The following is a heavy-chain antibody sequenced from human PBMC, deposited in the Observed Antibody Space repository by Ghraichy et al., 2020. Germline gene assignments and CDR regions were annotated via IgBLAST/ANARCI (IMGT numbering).Heavy chain of an antibody. CDR3: ARDQFGIIPYYGMDV. D-gene: IGHD3-10*01. J-gene: IGHJ6*02. Sequence: GSLRLSCAASGFTFSSYAMHWVRQAPGKGLEYVSAITNGRSTYYADSVKGRFTISRDNSKNTLYLQMGSLRAEDMAVYYCARDQFGIIPYYGMDVWGQGTTVTVSS. CDR2: ITNGRST. CDR1: GFTFSSYA. V-gene: IGHV3-64*02.